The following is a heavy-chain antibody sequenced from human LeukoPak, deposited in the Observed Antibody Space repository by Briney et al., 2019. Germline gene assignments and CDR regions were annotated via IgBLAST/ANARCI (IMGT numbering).Heavy chain of an antibody. CDR2: MNPNSGNT. CDR1: GYTFTSCD. D-gene: IGHD3-22*01. J-gene: IGHJ2*01. CDR3: ARGLKAWAYYYDSSGHRYFDL. V-gene: IGHV1-8*01. Sequence: GASVKVSCKASGYTFTSCDINWVRQATGQGLEWMGWMNPNSGNTGYAQKFQGRVTMTRNTSISTAYMELSSLRSEDTAVYYCARGLKAWAYYYDSSGHRYFDLWGRGTLVTVSS.